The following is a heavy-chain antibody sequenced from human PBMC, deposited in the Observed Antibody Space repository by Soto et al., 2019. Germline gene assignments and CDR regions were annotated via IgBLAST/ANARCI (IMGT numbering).Heavy chain of an antibody. V-gene: IGHV3-48*01. CDR2: ISSSSSTI. CDR1: GFTFSSYS. D-gene: IGHD6-13*01. Sequence: EVQLVESGGGLVQPGGSLRLSCAASGFTFSSYSMNWVRQAPGKGLEWVSYISSSSSTIYYADSVKGRFTISRDNAKNSVYLKMTSLRAEDTAVYYCARHPERIAQIGWFDPWGQGTLVTVSS. J-gene: IGHJ5*02. CDR3: ARHPERIAQIGWFDP.